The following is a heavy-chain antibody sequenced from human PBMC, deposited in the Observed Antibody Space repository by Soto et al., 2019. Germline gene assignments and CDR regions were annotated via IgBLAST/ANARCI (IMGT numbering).Heavy chain of an antibody. CDR2: IYYSGGT. CDR3: VKPSGRYLYYFAY. CDR1: GGSISRSFYY. V-gene: IGHV4-39*01. D-gene: IGHD1-26*01. Sequence: SETLSLTCTVSGGSISRSFYYWGWIRQPPGKGLEWIGSIYYSGGTYYNPSLKSRVTISVDTSKNQFSLKLSSVTAADTAVYYCVKPSGRYLYYFAYWGQGTLVTVSS. J-gene: IGHJ4*02.